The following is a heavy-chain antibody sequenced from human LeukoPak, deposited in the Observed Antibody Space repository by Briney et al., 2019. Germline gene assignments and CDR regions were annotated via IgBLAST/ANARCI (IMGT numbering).Heavy chain of an antibody. Sequence: PSETPSLTCTVSGGSISSSSYYWGWIRQPPGKGLEWIGSIYYSGSTYYNPSLKSRVTISVDTSKNQFSLKLSSVTAADTAVYYCARLAHGDYVRLGYYYFDYWGQGTLVTVSS. V-gene: IGHV4-39*01. CDR1: GGSISSSSYY. D-gene: IGHD4-17*01. CDR2: IYYSGST. CDR3: ARLAHGDYVRLGYYYFDY. J-gene: IGHJ4*02.